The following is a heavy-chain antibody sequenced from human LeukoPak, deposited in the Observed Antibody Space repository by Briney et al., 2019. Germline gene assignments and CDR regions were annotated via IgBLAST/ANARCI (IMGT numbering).Heavy chain of an antibody. V-gene: IGHV1-46*01. CDR2: TNPSGGST. CDR3: GLLDGSGSYFFDY. J-gene: IGHJ4*02. D-gene: IGHD3-10*01. CDR1: AYTFTSYY. Sequence: GASVKVSCKASAYTFTSYYMHWVRQAPGQGLEWMGITNPSGGSTSYAQKFQGRVTMTRDTSTSTVYMELSSLRSEDTAVYYCGLLDGSGSYFFDYWGQGTLVTVSS.